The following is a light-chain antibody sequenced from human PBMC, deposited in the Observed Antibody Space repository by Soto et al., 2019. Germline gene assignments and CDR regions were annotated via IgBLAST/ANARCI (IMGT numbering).Light chain of an antibody. CDR2: DAS. CDR3: QQYSRDST. V-gene: IGKV1-5*01. J-gene: IGKJ1*01. Sequence: DIQMTQSPSTLSGSVGDRVTITCRASQSISRWLAWYQQKPGRAPKLLIYDASSLESGVPSRFSGSGSGTEFTLTISSLHPDDFASYYCQQYSRDSTFGQGTKVDIK. CDR1: QSISRW.